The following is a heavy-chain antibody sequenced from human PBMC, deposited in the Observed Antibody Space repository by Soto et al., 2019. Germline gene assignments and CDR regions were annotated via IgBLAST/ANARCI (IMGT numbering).Heavy chain of an antibody. CDR1: GGTFSSYA. V-gene: IGHV1-69*13. CDR3: AKGGDDYVWGSYRF. CDR2: IIPVFGRA. Sequence: GASVKVSCKASGGTFSSYAISWVRQAPGEGLVWMGGIIPVFGRASYAQKFQGRVTITADESTSTAYMEVTSLRSDDTAVYYCAKGGDDYVWGSYRFWGQGTLVTVSS. D-gene: IGHD3-16*02. J-gene: IGHJ4*02.